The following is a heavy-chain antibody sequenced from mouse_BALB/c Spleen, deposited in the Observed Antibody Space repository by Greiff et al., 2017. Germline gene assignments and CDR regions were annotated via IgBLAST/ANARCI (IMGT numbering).Heavy chain of an antibody. CDR3: ARDRVYYGSSYAMDY. V-gene: IGHV2-6-7*01. D-gene: IGHD1-1*01. J-gene: IGHJ4*01. CDR1: GFSLTGYG. Sequence: VQLQQSGPGLVAPSQSLSITCTVSGFSLTGYGVNWVRQPPGKGLEWLGMIWGDGSTDYNSALKSRLSISKDNSKSQVFLKMNSLQTDDTARYYCARDRVYYGSSYAMDYWGQGTSVTVSS. CDR2: IWGDGST.